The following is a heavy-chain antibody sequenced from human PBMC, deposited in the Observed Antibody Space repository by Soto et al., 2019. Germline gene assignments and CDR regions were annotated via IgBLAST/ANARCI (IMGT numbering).Heavy chain of an antibody. CDR1: GYSFATSG. D-gene: IGHD3-22*01. CDR3: ARAGQYYDASGYAD. V-gene: IGHV1-18*01. Sequence: QVKLVQSGTEVKKPGASIKVSCKASGYSFATSGMTLVRQAPGQGLEWMGWISVYNGNTNYDQKLQDRVTMTTDTSTNTAYLEVRNLRSDDTAVYYCARAGQYYDASGYADWGQGTLVTVS. CDR2: ISVYNGNT. J-gene: IGHJ4*02.